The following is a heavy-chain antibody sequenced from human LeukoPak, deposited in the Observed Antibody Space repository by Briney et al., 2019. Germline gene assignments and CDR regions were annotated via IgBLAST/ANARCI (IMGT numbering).Heavy chain of an antibody. CDR3: AKDPNGDYIGAFDF. D-gene: IGHD4-17*01. Sequence: PGGSLRLSCAASGFILSNYRMNWVRQAPDKGLEWVAAITGSGGGTYYGDSAKGRFTISRDNSKNTLYLQMNSLRAEDTAVYYCAKDPNGDYIGAFDFWGQGTMVTVSS. CDR1: GFILSNYR. CDR2: ITGSGGGT. V-gene: IGHV3-23*01. J-gene: IGHJ3*01.